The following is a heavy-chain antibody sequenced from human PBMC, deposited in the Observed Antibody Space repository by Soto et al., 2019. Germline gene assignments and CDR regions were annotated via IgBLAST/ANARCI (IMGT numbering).Heavy chain of an antibody. CDR2: ISSSGSTI. V-gene: IGHV3-11*01. CDR3: AKDLEYYDFSSGYFALHYYYYYGMDV. Sequence: GGSLRLSCAASGFTFSDYYMSWIRQAPGKGLEWVSYISSSGSTIYYADSVKGRFTISRDNAKNSLYLQMNSLRAEDTAVYYCAKDLEYYDFSSGYFALHYYYYYGMDVWGQGTTVTVSS. J-gene: IGHJ6*02. D-gene: IGHD3-3*01. CDR1: GFTFSDYY.